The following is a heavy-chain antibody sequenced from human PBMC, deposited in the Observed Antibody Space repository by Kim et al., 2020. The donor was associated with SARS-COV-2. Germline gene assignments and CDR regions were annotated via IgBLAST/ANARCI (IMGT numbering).Heavy chain of an antibody. Sequence: GASLQISCKGSGYSFTSYWISWVRQMPGKGLEWMGRIDPSDSYTNYSPSFQGHVTISADKSISTAYLQWSSLKASETAMYYCARHLPVGSQGVDYWGQGTLVTVSS. D-gene: IGHD1-26*01. CDR1: GYSFTSYW. CDR2: IDPSDSYT. J-gene: IGHJ4*02. CDR3: ARHLPVGSQGVDY. V-gene: IGHV5-10-1*01.